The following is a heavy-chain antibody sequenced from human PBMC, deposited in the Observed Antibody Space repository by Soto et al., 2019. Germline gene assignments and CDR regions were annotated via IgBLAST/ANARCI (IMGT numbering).Heavy chain of an antibody. J-gene: IGHJ5*01. V-gene: IGHV1-2*02. CDR2: INPNSGDT. D-gene: IGHD2-15*01. CDR3: ARPFCGSGSRHNWLDL. CDR1: GYIFTGHY. Sequence: ASVKVSCKASGYIFTGHYINWVRQAPGQGLEYMGWINPNSGDTNYAQKFQGRVTITTDTSITTAYMELSRLTSDDTAVYYCARPFCGSGSRHNWLDLWGQGTQVTVSS.